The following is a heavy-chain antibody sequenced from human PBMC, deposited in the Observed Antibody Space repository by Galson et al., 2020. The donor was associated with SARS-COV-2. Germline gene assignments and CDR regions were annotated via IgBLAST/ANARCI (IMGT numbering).Heavy chain of an antibody. J-gene: IGHJ3*02. CDR3: AREAGYVSYAFDI. V-gene: IGHV3-21*01. CDR2: ISSSSSYI. D-gene: IGHD2-15*01. CDR1: GFTFSSYS. Sequence: NSGGSLRLSCAASGFTFSSYSRNWVRQAPGKGLEWVSSISSSSSYIYYAYSVKGRVTISRDNAKNSLYLQMNCLRAEDTAVYYCAREAGYVSYAFDIWGQGTMVTVSS.